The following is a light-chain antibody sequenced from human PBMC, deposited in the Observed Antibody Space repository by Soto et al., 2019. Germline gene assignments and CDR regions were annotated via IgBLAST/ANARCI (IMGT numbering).Light chain of an antibody. V-gene: IGKV3-20*01. CDR1: QSVSSSY. Sequence: EIVLTQSPGTLSLSPGERATLSCRASQSVSSSYLAWYQQKPGQAPRLLIYGASSRATGIPDRFSGSGSGTDFTLTISRLEPEDFAVYYCQQYGSSRWTFGQVTKVELK. J-gene: IGKJ1*01. CDR2: GAS. CDR3: QQYGSSRWT.